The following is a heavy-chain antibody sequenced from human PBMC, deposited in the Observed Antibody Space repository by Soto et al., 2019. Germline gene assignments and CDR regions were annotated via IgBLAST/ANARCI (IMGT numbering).Heavy chain of an antibody. J-gene: IGHJ4*02. CDR3: AHMRAAKFDY. CDR1: GVSLSTSGVG. D-gene: IGHD2-15*01. CDR2: IYWDDDK. V-gene: IGHV2-5*02. Sequence: QITLKESGPTLVKPTQTLTLTCNVSGVSLSTSGVGVGWILQPPGKALEWLALIYWDDDKRSSPSLKSRLTITKDTSQNQVVLTMTKMAPVDTATYYCAHMRAAKFDYWGKGTLVTVSS.